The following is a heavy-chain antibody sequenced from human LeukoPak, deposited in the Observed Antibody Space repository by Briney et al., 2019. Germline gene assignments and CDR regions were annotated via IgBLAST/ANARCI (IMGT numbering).Heavy chain of an antibody. Sequence: GGSLRLSCAASGFTFDDYAMHWVRQAPGKGLEWVSGISWNSGSIGYADSVKGRFTISRDNAKNSLYLQMNSLRAEDTALYYCAKDIGADDYYFDYWGQGALVTVSS. D-gene: IGHD6-13*01. CDR2: ISWNSGSI. CDR3: AKDIGADDYYFDY. V-gene: IGHV3-9*01. CDR1: GFTFDDYA. J-gene: IGHJ4*02.